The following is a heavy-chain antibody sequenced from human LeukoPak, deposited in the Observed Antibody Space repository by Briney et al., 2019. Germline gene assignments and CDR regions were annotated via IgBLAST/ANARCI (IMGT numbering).Heavy chain of an antibody. Sequence: PGGSLRLSCAASGFTFSSYGMHWVRQAPGKGLEWVAFIRYDGSNKYYADSVKGRFTISRDNSKNTLYLQMNSLRAEDTAVYYCARDLRVVVRIFDYWGQGTLVTVSS. CDR3: ARDLRVVVRIFDY. D-gene: IGHD2-21*01. J-gene: IGHJ4*02. CDR2: IRYDGSNK. CDR1: GFTFSSYG. V-gene: IGHV3-30*02.